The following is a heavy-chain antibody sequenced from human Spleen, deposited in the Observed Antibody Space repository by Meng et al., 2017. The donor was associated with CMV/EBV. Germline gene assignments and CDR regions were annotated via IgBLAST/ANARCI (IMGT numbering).Heavy chain of an antibody. CDR1: GFTFSSYS. V-gene: IGHV3-21*04. Sequence: GESLKISCAASGFTFSSYSMNWVRQAPGKGLEWVSSISSSSSYIYYADSVKGRFTISRDNDKNSLYLQMNSLRSEDTAVYYCARHRYYDISTGYFDFWGQGTLVTVSS. J-gene: IGHJ4*02. CDR2: ISSSSSYI. D-gene: IGHD3-9*01. CDR3: ARHRYYDISTGYFDF.